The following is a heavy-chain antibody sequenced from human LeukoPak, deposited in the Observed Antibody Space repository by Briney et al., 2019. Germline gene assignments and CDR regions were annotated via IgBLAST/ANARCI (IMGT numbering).Heavy chain of an antibody. V-gene: IGHV3-30-3*01. CDR1: GFTFSSYA. CDR2: ISYDGSNK. D-gene: IGHD3-3*01. J-gene: IGHJ4*02. Sequence: GGSLRLSCAASGFTFSSYAMHWVRQAPGKGLEWVAVISYDGSNKYYADSVKGRFTISRDNSKNTLYLQMNSLRAEDTAVYYCARGDFWSGYGPGFFDYWGQGTLVTVSS. CDR3: ARGDFWSGYGPGFFDY.